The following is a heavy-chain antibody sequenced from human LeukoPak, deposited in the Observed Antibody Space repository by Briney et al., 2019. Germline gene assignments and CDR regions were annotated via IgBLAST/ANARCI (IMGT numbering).Heavy chain of an antibody. CDR3: ARADARQIAAVGY. Sequence: GASVKVSCKASGYTFTSYDINWVRQATGQGLEWMGWMNPNSGNTGYAQKFQGRVTMNRNTSISTAYMELSSLRSEDTAVYYCARADARQIAAVGYWGQGTLVTVSS. J-gene: IGHJ4*02. V-gene: IGHV1-8*01. D-gene: IGHD6-13*01. CDR1: GYTFTSYD. CDR2: MNPNSGNT.